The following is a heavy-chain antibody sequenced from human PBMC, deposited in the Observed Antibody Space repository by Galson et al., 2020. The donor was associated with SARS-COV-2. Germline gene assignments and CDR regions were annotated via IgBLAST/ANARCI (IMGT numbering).Heavy chain of an antibody. D-gene: IGHD1-1*01. CDR2: IYHSGST. J-gene: IGHJ4*02. CDR3: ARSLERLLPRHIYFDY. Sequence: SETLSLTCAVSGGSISSSNWWSWVRQPPGKGLEWIGEIYHSGSTNYNPSLKSRVTISVDKSKNQFSLKLSSVTAADTAVYYCARSLERLLPRHIYFDYWGQGTLVTVSS. V-gene: IGHV4-4*02. CDR1: GGSISSSNW.